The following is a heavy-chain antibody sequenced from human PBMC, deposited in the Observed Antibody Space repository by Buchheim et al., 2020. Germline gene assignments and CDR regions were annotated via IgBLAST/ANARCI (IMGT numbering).Heavy chain of an antibody. CDR2: INHSGST. J-gene: IGHJ4*02. Sequence: QVQLQQWGAGLLKPSETLSLTCAVYGGSFSGYYWSWIRQPPGKGLEWIGEINHSGSTNYKPSLKSRVTISVDTSKNQFSLRLSSVTAADTAVYYCARPYCSGGSCYRRTYYFDYWGQGTL. CDR1: GGSFSGYY. CDR3: ARPYCSGGSCYRRTYYFDY. V-gene: IGHV4-34*01. D-gene: IGHD2-15*01.